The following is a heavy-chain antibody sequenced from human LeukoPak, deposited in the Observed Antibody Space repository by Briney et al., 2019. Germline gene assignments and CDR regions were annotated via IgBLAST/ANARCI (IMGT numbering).Heavy chain of an antibody. CDR3: ARVQLAWFGELSYFDY. J-gene: IGHJ4*02. CDR1: GYTFTSYH. V-gene: IGHV1-46*01. Sequence: ASVKVSCKASGYTFTSYHLHWVRQAPGQGLEWMGIISPSGGATIYAQKFQGRVTMTRDTSTSTVYMELSSLRSEDTAVYYCARVQLAWFGELSYFDYWGQGTLVTVSS. D-gene: IGHD3-10*01. CDR2: ISPSGGAT.